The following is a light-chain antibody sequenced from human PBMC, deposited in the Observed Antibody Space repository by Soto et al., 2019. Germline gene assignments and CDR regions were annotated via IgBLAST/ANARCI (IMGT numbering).Light chain of an antibody. Sequence: EIVLTQSPGTLSLSPGERATLSCRASQSVSNNYLAWYQQKPGQAPRLLIYGASTRATSFPARYSGSGSGTDFTLTISSLQSADFAVYYCQQYNNWPPWTFGQGTKVDIK. CDR3: QQYNNWPPWT. CDR2: GAS. CDR1: QSVSNN. V-gene: IGKV3-15*01. J-gene: IGKJ1*01.